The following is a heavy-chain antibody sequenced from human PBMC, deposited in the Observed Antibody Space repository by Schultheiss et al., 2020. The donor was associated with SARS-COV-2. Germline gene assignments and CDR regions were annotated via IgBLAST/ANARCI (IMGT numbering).Heavy chain of an antibody. CDR3: ARKVLRRQHAFDI. Sequence: GGSLRLSCAASGFTFSTYAMSWLRQAPGQGLEWVSRINSDGSSTSYADSVKGRFTISRDNAKNTLYLQMNSLRAEDTAVYYCARKVLRRQHAFDIWGQGTMVTVSS. CDR2: INSDGSST. CDR1: GFTFSTYA. J-gene: IGHJ3*02. D-gene: IGHD2-2*01. V-gene: IGHV3-74*01.